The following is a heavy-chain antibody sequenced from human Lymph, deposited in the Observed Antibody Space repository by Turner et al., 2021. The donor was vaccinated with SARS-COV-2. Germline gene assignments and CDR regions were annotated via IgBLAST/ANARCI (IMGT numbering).Heavy chain of an antibody. Sequence: QVQPVQSGAEVREPGASVKVSGKASGYTFTGYYMHWVRQAPGQGLEWMGWINPDSVGTNYAQNSQERVNMTRDTSISTAYMELSRLSSDDTAVYYCARGGLYYYDSSAYYGDAFDFWGQGTMVTVSS. V-gene: IGHV1-2*02. CDR3: ARGGLYYYDSSAYYGDAFDF. CDR1: GYTFTGYY. D-gene: IGHD3-22*01. CDR2: INPDSVGT. J-gene: IGHJ3*01.